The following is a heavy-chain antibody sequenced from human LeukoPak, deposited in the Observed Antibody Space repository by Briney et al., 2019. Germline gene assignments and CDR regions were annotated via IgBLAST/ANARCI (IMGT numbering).Heavy chain of an antibody. V-gene: IGHV3-23*01. J-gene: IGHJ4*02. CDR3: AKDLRRGSCYSLVY. D-gene: IGHD2-15*01. Sequence: GGSLRLSCAASGFTFSSYAMSWVRQAPGKGLEWVSAISGSGGSTYYADSVKGRFTISRDNSKNTLYLQMNSLRAEDAAVYYCAKDLRRGSCYSLVYWGQGTLVTVSS. CDR1: GFTFSSYA. CDR2: ISGSGGST.